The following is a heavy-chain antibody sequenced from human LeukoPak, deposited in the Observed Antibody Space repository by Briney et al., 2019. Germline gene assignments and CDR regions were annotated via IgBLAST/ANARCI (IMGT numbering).Heavy chain of an antibody. CDR1: GFTFSSYA. D-gene: IGHD1-14*01. J-gene: IGHJ4*02. CDR2: ISGSGGST. Sequence: GGPLRLSCAASGFTFSSYAMSWVRQAPGKGLEWVSAISGSGGSTYYADSVKGRFTISRDNSKNTLYLQMNSLRAEDTAVYYCAKLPPVDHVLRYFDYWGQGTLVTVSS. CDR3: AKLPPVDHVLRYFDY. V-gene: IGHV3-23*01.